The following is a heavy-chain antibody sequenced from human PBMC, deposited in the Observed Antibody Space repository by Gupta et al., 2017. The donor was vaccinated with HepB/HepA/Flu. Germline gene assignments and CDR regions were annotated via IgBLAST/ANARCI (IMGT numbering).Heavy chain of an antibody. D-gene: IGHD6-13*01. Sequence: QVQLVESGGGVVQPARSLRLSCAASGFTFSSYAMHWVRQAPGKGLEWVAIISYDGKNEYYADSVKGRFTISRDNPKNTLYLNMNSLRAEDTAVYYCARSYHSNSWYYFDYGGQGTLVTVSS. CDR2: ISYDGKNE. V-gene: IGHV3-30*04. J-gene: IGHJ4*02. CDR1: GFTFSSYA. CDR3: ARSYHSNSWYYFDY.